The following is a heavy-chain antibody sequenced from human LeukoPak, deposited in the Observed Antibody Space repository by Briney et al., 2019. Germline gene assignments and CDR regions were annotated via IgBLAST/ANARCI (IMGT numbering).Heavy chain of an antibody. Sequence: ASVKVSCKASGYSFTSYGISWVRQATGQGLEWMGWMNPNSGNTGYAQKFQGRVTITRNTSISTAYMELSSLRSEDTAVYYCARGPMGVPAAIDYYYYMDVWGKGTTVTVSS. J-gene: IGHJ6*03. CDR2: MNPNSGNT. CDR1: GYSFTSYG. V-gene: IGHV1-8*03. D-gene: IGHD2-2*02. CDR3: ARGPMGVPAAIDYYYYMDV.